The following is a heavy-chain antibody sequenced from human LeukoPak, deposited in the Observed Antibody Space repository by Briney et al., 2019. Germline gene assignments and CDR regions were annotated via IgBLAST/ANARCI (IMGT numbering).Heavy chain of an antibody. CDR3: AREGYPPYYFDF. Sequence: KASETLSLTCTISGGSISGYYWNWIRQSPGKGLEWIGYIYHTGTTNYNPSLRSRVTLSIQTSKKLFSLNLRSVTAADTAVYYCAREGYPPYYFDFWGLGTLVTVSS. J-gene: IGHJ4*02. CDR1: GGSISGYY. CDR2: IYHTGTT. D-gene: IGHD5-18*01. V-gene: IGHV4-59*12.